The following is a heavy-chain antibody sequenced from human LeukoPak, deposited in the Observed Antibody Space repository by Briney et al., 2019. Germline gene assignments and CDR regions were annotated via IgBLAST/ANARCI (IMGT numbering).Heavy chain of an antibody. CDR3: ARGQAYGILVL. V-gene: IGHV4-30-2*01. CDR2: IYHSGST. Sequence: PSETLSLTCAVSGGSISSGGYSWSWIRQPPGKGLEWIGYIYHSGSTYYNPSLKSRVTISVDRSKNQFSLKLSSVTAADTAVYYCARGQAYGILVLWGQGTLVTVSS. D-gene: IGHD2-21*01. CDR1: GGSISSGGYS. J-gene: IGHJ4*02.